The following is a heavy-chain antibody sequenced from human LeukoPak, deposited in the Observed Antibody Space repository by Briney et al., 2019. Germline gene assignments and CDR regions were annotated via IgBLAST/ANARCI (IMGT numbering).Heavy chain of an antibody. J-gene: IGHJ4*02. Sequence: SETLSLTCAVYGGSFSGYYWSWIRQPPGKGLEWIGEINHSGSTNYNPSLKSRVTISVDTSKNQFSLKLSSVTAADTAVYYCAKDLRWDPPGVFDYWGQGTLVTVSS. V-gene: IGHV4-34*01. CDR2: INHSGST. CDR3: AKDLRWDPPGVFDY. CDR1: GGSFSGYY. D-gene: IGHD2-21*01.